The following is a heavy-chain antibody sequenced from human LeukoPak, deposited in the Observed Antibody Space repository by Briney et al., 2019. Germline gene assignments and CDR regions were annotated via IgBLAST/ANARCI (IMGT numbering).Heavy chain of an antibody. CDR1: GFTFSNYW. J-gene: IGHJ4*02. V-gene: IGHV3-7*04. D-gene: IGHD2-2*01. Sequence: GGSLRLSCAASGFTFSNYWMTWVRQAPGKGLEWVANIKQDGSEKDYVDSVKGRFSISRDNAKNPLYLQMNTLRAEDTAVYYCARGEYQLLWGQGTLVTVSS. CDR3: ARGEYQLL. CDR2: IKQDGSEK.